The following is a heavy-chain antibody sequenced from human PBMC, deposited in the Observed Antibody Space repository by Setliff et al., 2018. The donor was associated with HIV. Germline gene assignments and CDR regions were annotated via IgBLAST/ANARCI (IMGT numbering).Heavy chain of an antibody. V-gene: IGHV4-38-2*01. CDR2: IYHSGST. J-gene: IGHJ6*02. CDR1: GYSISSGYY. Sequence: NPSETLSLTCAVSGYSISSGYYWGWIRQPPGKGLEWIGSIYHSGSTYYNPSLKSRVTISVDTSKNQFSLKLSSVTAADTAVYYCARHSGGSFYNFWSGDYYYYGMDVWGQGTTVTVSS. D-gene: IGHD3-3*01. CDR3: ARHSGGSFYNFWSGDYYYYGMDV.